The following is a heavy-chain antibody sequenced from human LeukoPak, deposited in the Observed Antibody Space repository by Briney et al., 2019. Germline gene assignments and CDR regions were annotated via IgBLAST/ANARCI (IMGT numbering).Heavy chain of an antibody. CDR3: ARKGLNSKRIYFFDY. D-gene: IGHD3/OR15-3a*01. J-gene: IGHJ4*02. V-gene: IGHV5-51*01. CDR1: ESTLSNYW. Sequence: GESLKISRTSSESTLSNYWDAWVRQMPGKGLEWMGIIWPGESDTRYSPSFQGQVNISADKSINTAYLQWSSLQDSDTAMYYCARKGLNSKRIYFFDYWGQGSLVTVSS. CDR2: IWPGESDT.